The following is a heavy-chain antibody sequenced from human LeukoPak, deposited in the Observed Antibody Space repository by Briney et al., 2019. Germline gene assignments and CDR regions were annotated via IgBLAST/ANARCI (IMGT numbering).Heavy chain of an antibody. Sequence: PGGSLRLSCAASGFTFSSYAMSWVRQAPGKGLEWVPTISGSGGNTYYADSVKGRFTISRDNSKNTLYLQMNSLRAEDTAVYYCARCGTSCYALDYWGQGTLVTVSS. J-gene: IGHJ4*02. CDR3: ARCGTSCYALDY. CDR2: ISGSGGNT. V-gene: IGHV3-23*01. D-gene: IGHD2-2*01. CDR1: GFTFSSYA.